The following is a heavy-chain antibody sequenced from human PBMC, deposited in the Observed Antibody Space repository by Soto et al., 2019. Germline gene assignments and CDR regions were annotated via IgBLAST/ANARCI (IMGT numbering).Heavy chain of an antibody. J-gene: IGHJ4*02. D-gene: IGHD6-19*01. CDR2: ISPIIGTA. CDR3: ARGLSSGWYRYFDY. V-gene: IGHV1-69*13. Sequence: SVKVSCEASGYTFPSYGISCVRQAPGQGLEWMGGISPIIGTANYAQKFQGRVTMTADGSTSTAYMELSSLRSEDTAVYYCARGLSSGWYRYFDYWGQGTLVTVSS. CDR1: GYTFPSYG.